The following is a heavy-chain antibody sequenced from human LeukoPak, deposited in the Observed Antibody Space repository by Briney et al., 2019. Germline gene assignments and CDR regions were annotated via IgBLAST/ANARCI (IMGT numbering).Heavy chain of an antibody. CDR3: ARDGYSSSSSDY. D-gene: IGHD6-6*01. CDR1: GFIFSSYT. CDR2: ISSSSSYI. Sequence: GGSLRLSCAASGFIFSSYTMSWVRQAPGKGLEWVSSISSSSSYINYADSVKGRFTISRDNAKNSLYLEMNSLRAEDTAVYYCARDGYSSSSSDYWGPGTLVTVSS. V-gene: IGHV3-21*01. J-gene: IGHJ4*02.